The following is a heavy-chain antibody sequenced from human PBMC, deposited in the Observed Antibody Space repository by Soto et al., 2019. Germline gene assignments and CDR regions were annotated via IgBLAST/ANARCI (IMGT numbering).Heavy chain of an antibody. CDR3: AKFGMATTKRSPPYYIDY. CDR1: GGSIISCY. Sequence: SQTLCLTCTVSGGSIISCYWSWIRQPPGKRLEWIGYIYYSGSTNYNPSLKSRVTISVDTSKNQFSLKLSSVTAADTAVFYCAKFGMATTKRSPPYYIDYWGQGALVTVSS. CDR2: IYYSGST. J-gene: IGHJ4*02. V-gene: IGHV4-59*01. D-gene: IGHD1-1*01.